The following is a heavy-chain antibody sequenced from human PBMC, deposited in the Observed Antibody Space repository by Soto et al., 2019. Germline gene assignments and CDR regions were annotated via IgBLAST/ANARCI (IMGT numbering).Heavy chain of an antibody. Sequence: PVEGSFKGSGGTLRRYSVSLGGQAPRQGAGWMGGIIPIFGTANYAQKFQGRVTITADESTSTAYMELSSLRSEDTAVYYCARDLVVPAASYYYYYVLDVWGQGTTVTVSS. CDR1: GGTLRRYS. D-gene: IGHD2-2*01. CDR2: IIPIFGTA. CDR3: ARDLVVPAASYYYYYVLDV. J-gene: IGHJ6*02. V-gene: IGHV1-69*01.